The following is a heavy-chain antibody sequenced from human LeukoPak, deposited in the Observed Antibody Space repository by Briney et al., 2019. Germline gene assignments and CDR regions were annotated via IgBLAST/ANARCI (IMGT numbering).Heavy chain of an antibody. Sequence: ASVKVSCKASGYTFTGYYIHWVRQAPGQGLEWMGWINSNSGDTNYAQKFQSGVTMTRDTSITTAYMELSRLRSDDTAVYYCVRGGALYYDFWDWGQGTLVTVSS. CDR3: VRGGALYYDFWD. D-gene: IGHD3-3*01. V-gene: IGHV1-2*02. J-gene: IGHJ4*02. CDR2: INSNSGDT. CDR1: GYTFTGYY.